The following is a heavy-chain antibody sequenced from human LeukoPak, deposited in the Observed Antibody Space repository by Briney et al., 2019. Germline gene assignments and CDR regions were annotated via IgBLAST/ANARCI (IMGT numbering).Heavy chain of an antibody. Sequence: GASVKVSCKASGYTFTSYGISWVRQAPGQGLEWMGWISAYNGNTNYAQKLQGRVTMTTDTSTSTAYMELRSLRSDDTAVYYCARDLSFPYYYYYMDVWGKGTTVTVSS. V-gene: IGHV1-18*01. CDR3: ARDLSFPYYYYYMDV. CDR2: ISAYNGNT. J-gene: IGHJ6*03. CDR1: GYTFTSYG.